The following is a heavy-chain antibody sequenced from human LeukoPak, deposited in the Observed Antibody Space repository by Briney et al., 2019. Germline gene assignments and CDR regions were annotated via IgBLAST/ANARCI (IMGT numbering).Heavy chain of an antibody. CDR3: AKVGAYSSSWYGQFYFDY. V-gene: IGHV3-23*01. CDR1: GFTVSSNY. Sequence: GGSLRLSCAASGFTVSSNYMSWVRLAPGKGLEWVSGISGSGGDTYYADSVRGRFTISRDNSKNKLSLQMNSLRAEDTAVYYCAKVGAYSSSWYGQFYFDYWGQGTLVTVSS. CDR2: ISGSGGDT. J-gene: IGHJ4*02. D-gene: IGHD6-13*01.